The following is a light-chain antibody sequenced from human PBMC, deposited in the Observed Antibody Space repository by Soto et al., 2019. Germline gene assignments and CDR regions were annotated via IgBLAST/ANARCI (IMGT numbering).Light chain of an antibody. V-gene: IGKV3-15*01. CDR2: AAS. J-gene: IGKJ4*01. Sequence: EIVLTQSPATLYVSPGERATLSCRASQSVGNNFAWYQQKPGQAPRLLIFAASTRATGVPARFSGSGSGTEFTLIISSLQSEDFGVYYCQQYGDWPLTFGGGAKVEIE. CDR1: QSVGNN. CDR3: QQYGDWPLT.